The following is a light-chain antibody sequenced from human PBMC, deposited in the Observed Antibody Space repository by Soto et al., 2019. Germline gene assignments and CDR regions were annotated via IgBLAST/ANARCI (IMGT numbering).Light chain of an antibody. CDR3: QQYNSYWT. V-gene: IGKV1-5*03. CDR2: KAS. CDR1: QSISSW. Sequence: DIQMTQSPSTLSASVGDRVTITCRASQSISSWLAWYQQKPGKAPKLLIYKASNLASGVPSRFSGSGSGAAFTLTISSLRPDDFATYYCQQYNSYWTFGQGTKVEIK. J-gene: IGKJ1*01.